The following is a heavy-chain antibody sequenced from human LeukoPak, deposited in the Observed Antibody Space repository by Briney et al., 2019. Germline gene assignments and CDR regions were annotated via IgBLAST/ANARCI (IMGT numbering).Heavy chain of an antibody. Sequence: GGSVSLSCVASGFTFSNCWMSWVREAPGKGLEGGANVEPDEREKYYRDSVKGRFTISRDNAESSLYLQMHSLRVDDTAVYYCVTHEVTVITRSTFDYWRQGTLLTVSS. D-gene: IGHD4-23*01. J-gene: IGHJ4*02. CDR2: VEPDEREK. CDR1: GFTFSNCW. CDR3: VTHEVTVITRSTFDY. V-gene: IGHV3-7*01.